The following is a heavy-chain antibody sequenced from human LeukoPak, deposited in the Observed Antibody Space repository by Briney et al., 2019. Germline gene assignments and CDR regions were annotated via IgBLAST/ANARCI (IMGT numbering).Heavy chain of an antibody. CDR1: GGSISSRSYY. D-gene: IGHD3-22*01. CDR3: ARDSAPLIVDAFDI. V-gene: IGHV4-39*07. J-gene: IGHJ3*02. Sequence: SETLSLTCTVSGGSISSRSYYGGWIRQPPGKWLEWIGSIYYSGSTYYNPSLKSRVTISVDTSKSQFSLKLSSVTAADTAVYYCARDSAPLIVDAFDIWGQGTMVTVSS. CDR2: IYYSGST.